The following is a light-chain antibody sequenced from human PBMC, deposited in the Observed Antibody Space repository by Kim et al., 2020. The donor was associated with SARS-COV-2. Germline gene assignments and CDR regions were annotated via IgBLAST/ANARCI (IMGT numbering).Light chain of an antibody. Sequence: DIQMTQSPSSLSAPVGDRVTITCHASQDIGSYLNWYQQTPGKAPKLLIFDASDPQPGVPSRFTGSGSGTVFTFTIRSLQPDDVATYFCQLYDIMPYTFGQGTKLEI. CDR2: DAS. J-gene: IGKJ2*01. CDR1: QDIGSY. CDR3: QLYDIMPYT. V-gene: IGKV1-33*01.